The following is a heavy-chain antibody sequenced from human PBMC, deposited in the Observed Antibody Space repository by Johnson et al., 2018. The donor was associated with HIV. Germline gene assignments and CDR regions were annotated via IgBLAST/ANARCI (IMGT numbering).Heavy chain of an antibody. D-gene: IGHD6-19*01. CDR3: ASQDTSGWYGVVVF. V-gene: IGHV1-2*06. CDR2: INPNSGGT. J-gene: IGHJ4*02. CDR1: GYTFTGYY. Sequence: QVQLVESGAEVKEPGASVKVSCKASGYTFTGYYMHWVRQAPGQGLEWMGRINPNSGGTYYAQKFQGRVTMTRDTSISTAFMELSSLRSDDTAVYYCASQDTSGWYGVVVFWGQGTLVTVSS.